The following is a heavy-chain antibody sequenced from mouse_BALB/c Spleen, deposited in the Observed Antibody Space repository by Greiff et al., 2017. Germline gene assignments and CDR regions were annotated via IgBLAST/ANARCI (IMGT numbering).Heavy chain of an antibody. J-gene: IGHJ2*01. CDR2: IDPENGDT. D-gene: IGHD2-12*01. V-gene: IGHV14-4*02. Sequence: EVQRVESGAELVRSGASVKLSCTASGFNIKDYYMHWVKQRPEQGLEWIGWIDPENGDTEYAPKFQGKATMTADTSSNTAYLQLSSLTSEDTAVYYCNAGSYGELFDYWGQGTTLTVSS. CDR3: NAGSYGELFDY. CDR1: GFNIKDYY.